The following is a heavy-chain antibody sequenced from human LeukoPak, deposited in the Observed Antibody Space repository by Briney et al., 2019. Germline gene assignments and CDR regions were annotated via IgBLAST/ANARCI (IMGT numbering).Heavy chain of an antibody. CDR2: ISYSGTT. CDR1: GGSMSSVDYY. J-gene: IGHJ4*02. D-gene: IGHD3-9*01. V-gene: IGHV4-31*03. Sequence: PSQTMSLTCTVYGGSMSSVDYYWSWIRQHPGKGLEWIGYISYSGTTYYNPSLKSRLTISVGTSKNQFSLGLSSVTAADTAVYYCARIVTTDWPRTSYYFDYWGQGTLVTVSS. CDR3: ARIVTTDWPRTSYYFDY.